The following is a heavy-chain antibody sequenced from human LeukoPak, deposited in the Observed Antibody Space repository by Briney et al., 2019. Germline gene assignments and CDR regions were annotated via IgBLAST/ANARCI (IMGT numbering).Heavy chain of an antibody. CDR3: ASWAAAGTKEVY. D-gene: IGHD6-13*01. CDR2: INWNGGST. Sequence: GGTLRLSCAASGFTFDDYGMSWVRQAPGKGLEWVSGINWNGGSTGYADSVKGRFTISRDNAKNSLYLQMNSLRAEDTALYYCASWAAAGTKEVYWGQGTLVTVSS. J-gene: IGHJ4*02. V-gene: IGHV3-20*04. CDR1: GFTFDDYG.